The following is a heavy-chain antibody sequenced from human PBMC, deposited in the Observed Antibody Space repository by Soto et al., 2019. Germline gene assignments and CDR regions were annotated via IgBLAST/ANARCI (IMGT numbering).Heavy chain of an antibody. CDR3: ARGPSGDKVDY. D-gene: IGHD7-27*01. V-gene: IGHV4-30-4*01. J-gene: IGHJ4*02. CDR2: IYDSGST. CDR1: GGSISSAYYY. Sequence: SETLSLTCTVSGGSISSAYYYWSWIRQPPGKGLEWIGHIYDSGSTYSNPSLQSQVTISMDTSKNQFSLKLSSLTAADTAVYYCARGPSGDKVDYWGQGTLVTVS.